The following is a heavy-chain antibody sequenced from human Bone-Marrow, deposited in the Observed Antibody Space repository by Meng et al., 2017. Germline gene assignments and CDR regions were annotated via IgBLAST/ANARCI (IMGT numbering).Heavy chain of an antibody. CDR2: ISSSNSYI. CDR1: GFTFSSDS. Sequence: EGQSVESWAGLCKPGGSLGLSCAAYGFTFSSDSMNWVRQAPGKGLEWVSSISSSNSYIYYADSVKGRFTISRDNAKNSLYLQMNSLRAEDTAVYYCARGKGFDYWGQGTLVTVSS. V-gene: IGHV3-21*01. J-gene: IGHJ4*02. CDR3: ARGKGFDY.